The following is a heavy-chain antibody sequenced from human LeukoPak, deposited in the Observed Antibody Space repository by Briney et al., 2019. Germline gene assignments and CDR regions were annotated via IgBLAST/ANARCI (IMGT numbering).Heavy chain of an antibody. CDR3: ARDSGDYVWGSYRPGGFDY. CDR2: ISSSSSYI. D-gene: IGHD3-16*02. Sequence: PGGSLRLSCAASGFTFSSYSMNWVRQAPGKGLEWVSSISSSSSYIYYADSVKGRFTISRDNAKNSLYLQMNSLRAEDTAVYYCARDSGDYVWGSYRPGGFDYWGQGTLVTVSS. CDR1: GFTFSSYS. J-gene: IGHJ4*02. V-gene: IGHV3-21*01.